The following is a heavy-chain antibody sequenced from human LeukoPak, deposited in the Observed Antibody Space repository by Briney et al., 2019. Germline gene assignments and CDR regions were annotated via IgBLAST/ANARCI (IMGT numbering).Heavy chain of an antibody. V-gene: IGHV3-7*03. D-gene: IGHD2-2*01. Sequence: PGGSLRLSCAASGFTFSSYWMSWVRQAPGKGLEWVANIKQDGSEKYYVDSVKGRFTISRDNDKNSLYLQMNSLRAEDTAVYYCAREGPLYCSSTSCYAHYFDYWGQGTLVTVSS. CDR3: AREGPLYCSSTSCYAHYFDY. J-gene: IGHJ4*02. CDR2: IKQDGSEK. CDR1: GFTFSSYW.